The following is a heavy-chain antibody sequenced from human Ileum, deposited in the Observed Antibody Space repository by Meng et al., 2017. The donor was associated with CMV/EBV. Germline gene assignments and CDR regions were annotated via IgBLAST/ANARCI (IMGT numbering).Heavy chain of an antibody. D-gene: IGHD3-22*01. Sequence: GESLKISCAASGFTFSSYEMNWVRQAPGKGLEWVSYISSSGSTIYYADSVKGRFTISRDNAKNSLYLQMNSLRAEDTAVYYCARDSITADGYYYDSSGFWGQGTLVTVSS. CDR2: ISSSGSTI. CDR3: ARDSITADGYYYDSSGF. CDR1: GFTFSSYE. V-gene: IGHV3-48*03. J-gene: IGHJ4*02.